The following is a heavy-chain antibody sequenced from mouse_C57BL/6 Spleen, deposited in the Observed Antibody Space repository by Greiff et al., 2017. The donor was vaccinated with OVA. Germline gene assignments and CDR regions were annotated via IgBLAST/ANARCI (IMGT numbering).Heavy chain of an antibody. V-gene: IGHV5-4*01. D-gene: IGHD2-4*01. J-gene: IGHJ3*01. Sequence: EVKLVESGGGLVKPGGSLKLSCAASGFTFSSYAMSWVRQTPEKRLEWVATISDGGSYTYYPDNVKGRFTISRANAKNNLYLQMSHLKSEDTAMYYCARERDYYDGGAWFADWGQGTLVTVSA. CDR3: ARERDYYDGGAWFAD. CDR2: ISDGGSYT. CDR1: GFTFSSYA.